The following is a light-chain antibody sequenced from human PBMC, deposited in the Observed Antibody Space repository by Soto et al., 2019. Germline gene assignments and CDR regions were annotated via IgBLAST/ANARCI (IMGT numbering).Light chain of an antibody. V-gene: IGLV1-40*01. CDR2: GNS. CDR1: SSNIGAGYD. J-gene: IGLJ2*01. Sequence: QSVLTQPPSVSGAPGQRVTISCTGTSSNIGAGYDVHWYQQLPGTAPKLLIYGNSNRPSGVPDRFSGSKSGTSASLAITGLRAEDEADYCCQSYDSSLSAHVVFGGGTKVTVL. CDR3: QSYDSSLSAHVV.